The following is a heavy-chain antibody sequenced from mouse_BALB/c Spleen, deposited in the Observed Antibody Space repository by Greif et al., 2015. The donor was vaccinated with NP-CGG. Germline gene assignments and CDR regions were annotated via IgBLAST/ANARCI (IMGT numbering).Heavy chain of an antibody. V-gene: IGHV14-3*02. CDR3: ARLGQRDY. CDR2: IDPANGNT. CDR1: GFNIKDTY. J-gene: IGHJ2*01. Sequence: VQLKQSGAELVKPGASVKLSCTASGFNIKDTYMHWVKQRPEQGLEWIGRIDPANGNTKYDSKFQGKATITADTSSNTAYLQLSSLTSENTAVYYCARLGQRDYWGQGTTLTVSS. D-gene: IGHD4-1*01.